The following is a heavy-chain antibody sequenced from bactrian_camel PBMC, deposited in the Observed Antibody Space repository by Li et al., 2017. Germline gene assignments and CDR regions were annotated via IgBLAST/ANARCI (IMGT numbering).Heavy chain of an antibody. V-gene: IGHV3S31*01. Sequence: VQLVESGGGSVQAGGSLRLSCTVSGGDYRDYCMGWFRQTVGKEREGVASINGDLNPGTDYAESVKGRFTISQDSAKNTLYLQTNSLKTEDTAVYYCATGYGSSSLSTPRGQGTQVTVS. CDR1: GGDYRDYC. CDR2: INGDLNPGT. D-gene: IGHD6*01. CDR3: ATGYGSSSLSTP. J-gene: IGHJ4*01.